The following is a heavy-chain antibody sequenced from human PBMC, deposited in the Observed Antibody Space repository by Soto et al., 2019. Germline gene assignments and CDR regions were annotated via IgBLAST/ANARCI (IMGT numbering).Heavy chain of an antibody. D-gene: IGHD5-12*01. CDR3: ARSGRGDSGYDWGYFHYGMDV. CDR1: GGTFSSYA. J-gene: IGHJ6*02. CDR2: IKAANGNT. Sequence: GASVKVSCKASGGTFSSYAMHWVRQAPGQRPEWMGWIKAANGNTKYSPRFQGRVTITRDTSASTAYMELSSLRSEDTAVYYCARSGRGDSGYDWGYFHYGMDVWGQGTTVTVSS. V-gene: IGHV1-3*01.